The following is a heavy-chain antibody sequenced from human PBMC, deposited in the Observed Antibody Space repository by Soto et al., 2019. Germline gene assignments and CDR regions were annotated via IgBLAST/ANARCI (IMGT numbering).Heavy chain of an antibody. J-gene: IGHJ6*02. CDR2: ISWDGGST. CDR1: GFTFDDYA. V-gene: IGHV3-43D*04. D-gene: IGHD6-6*01. Sequence: GGSLRLSCAASGFTFDDYAMHWVRQAPGKGLEWVSLISWDGGSTYYADSVKGRFTISRDNSKNSLYLQMNSLRAEDTALYYCAEEQEPLSSSAYYYGMDVWGQGTTVTVSS. CDR3: AEEQEPLSSSAYYYGMDV.